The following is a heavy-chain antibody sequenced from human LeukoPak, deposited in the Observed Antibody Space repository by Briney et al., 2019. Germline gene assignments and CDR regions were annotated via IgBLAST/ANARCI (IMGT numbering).Heavy chain of an antibody. D-gene: IGHD4-23*01. V-gene: IGHV3-7*01. CDR2: INREGNEK. J-gene: IGHJ4*02. Sequence: GGSLRLSCAASGFAFSSYGMSWVRQAPGKGLEWVANINREGNEKYYVDSVKGRFTISRDNAKNSVDLQMDSLRVEDTAVYYCARVGTWELQRVFDFWGQGTLVTVSS. CDR1: GFAFSSYG. CDR3: ARVGTWELQRVFDF.